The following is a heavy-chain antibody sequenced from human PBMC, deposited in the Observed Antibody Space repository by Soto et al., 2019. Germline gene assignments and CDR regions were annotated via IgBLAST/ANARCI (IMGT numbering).Heavy chain of an antibody. CDR3: AREVAVAGMAPDAFDI. J-gene: IGHJ3*02. V-gene: IGHV6-1*01. CDR1: GDSVSSNSAA. D-gene: IGHD6-19*01. Sequence: PSQTLSLTCAISGDSVSSNSAAWNWIRQSPSRGLEWLGRTYYRSKWYNDYAVSVKSRITINPDTSKNQFSLQLNSVTPEDTAVYYCAREVAVAGMAPDAFDIWGQGTMVTVSS. CDR2: TYYRSKWYN.